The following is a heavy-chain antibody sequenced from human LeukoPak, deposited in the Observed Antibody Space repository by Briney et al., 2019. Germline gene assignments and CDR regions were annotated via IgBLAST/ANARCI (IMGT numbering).Heavy chain of an antibody. CDR3: ARDSPYYDFWSGYPSLDY. CDR2: IYTSGST. D-gene: IGHD3-3*01. V-gene: IGHV4-4*07. J-gene: IGHJ4*02. CDR1: GGSISSYY. Sequence: PSETLSLTCTVSGGSISSYYWSWIRQPAGKGLEWIGRIYTSGSTNYNPSLKSRVTMSVDTSKNQFSLKLSSVTAADTAVYYCARDSPYYDFWSGYPSLDYWGQGTLVTVSS.